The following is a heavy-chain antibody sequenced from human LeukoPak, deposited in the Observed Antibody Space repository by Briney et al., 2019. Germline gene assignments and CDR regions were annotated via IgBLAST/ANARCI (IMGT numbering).Heavy chain of an antibody. CDR2: IYSGGST. Sequence: PGGSLRLSCAASGFTVSSNYMSWVRQAPGKGLEWVSVIYSGGSTYYADSVKGRFTISRHNSKNTLYLQMNSLRAEDMAVYYCARRGSGSYPDYWGQGTLVTVSS. D-gene: IGHD3-10*01. V-gene: IGHV3-53*04. CDR3: ARRGSGSYPDY. J-gene: IGHJ4*02. CDR1: GFTVSSNY.